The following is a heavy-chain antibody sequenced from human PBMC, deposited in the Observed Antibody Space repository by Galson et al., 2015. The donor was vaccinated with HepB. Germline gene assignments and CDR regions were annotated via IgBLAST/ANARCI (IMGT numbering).Heavy chain of an antibody. CDR1: GYTFTSYY. CDR3: ARGDHGDKQRLDY. J-gene: IGHJ4*02. Sequence: SLKVSCTASGYTFTSYYMHWVRQAPGKGLEWMGIIKHSGGSTSYAQKLQGRVTMTRDKSKNTVYMELSSLRAEDTAVYYCARGDHGDKQRLDYWGQGTLVTVSS. D-gene: IGHD4-17*01. V-gene: IGHV1-46*04. CDR2: IKHSGGST.